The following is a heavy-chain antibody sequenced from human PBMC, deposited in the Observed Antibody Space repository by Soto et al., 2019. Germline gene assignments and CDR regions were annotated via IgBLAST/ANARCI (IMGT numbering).Heavy chain of an antibody. CDR2: IYSGGST. J-gene: IGHJ6*02. CDR1: GFTVSSNY. D-gene: IGHD5-18*01. CDR3: ARDREYSYGYYYYGMDV. V-gene: IGHV3-53*01. Sequence: PGGSLRLSCAASGFTVSSNYMSWVRQAPGKGLEWVSVIYSGGSTYYADSVKGRFTISRDNSKNTLYLQMNSLRAEDTAVYYCARDREYSYGYYYYGMDVWGQGTTVTVSS.